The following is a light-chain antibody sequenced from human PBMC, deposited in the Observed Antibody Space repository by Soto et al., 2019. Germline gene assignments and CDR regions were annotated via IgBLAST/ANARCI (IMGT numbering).Light chain of an antibody. V-gene: IGKV3-15*01. CDR3: QQYNNWPLG. CDR2: DAS. J-gene: IGKJ4*01. Sequence: ETVMTQSPATLSVSPGERATLSCRASQSVNSKLAWYQQKPGQAPRLLIHDASTRATGIPVGFSGSGSGTEFTLTISSLQSEDFAVYYCQQYNNWPLGFGGGTKVDIK. CDR1: QSVNSK.